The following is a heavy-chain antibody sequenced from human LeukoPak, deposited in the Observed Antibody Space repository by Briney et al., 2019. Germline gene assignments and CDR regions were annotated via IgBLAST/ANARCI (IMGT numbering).Heavy chain of an antibody. CDR2: IKQDGSEK. J-gene: IGHJ4*02. Sequence: PGGALRLSCAASGFTFSSNWMSWVRQAPGKGLEWVANIKQDGSEKYYVDSVKGRFTISRDNAKNSLYLQMNSLRAEATAVYYCARDLGYYDYVWGSPLWGQGTLVTVSS. D-gene: IGHD3-16*01. CDR3: ARDLGYYDYVWGSPL. V-gene: IGHV3-7*01. CDR1: GFTFSSNW.